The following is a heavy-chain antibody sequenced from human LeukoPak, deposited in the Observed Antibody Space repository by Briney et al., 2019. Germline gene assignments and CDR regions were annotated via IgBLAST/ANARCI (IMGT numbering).Heavy chain of an antibody. J-gene: IGHJ1*01. CDR1: GFTFSNAW. CDR3: TSLRGSSSQYFQY. CDR2: IKSKTDGGTT. V-gene: IGHV3-15*01. Sequence: GGSLRLSCAASGFTFSNAWMSWVRQAPGKGLEWAGRIKSKTDGGTTDYAAPVKGRFTISRDDSKDTLYLQMNSLRAEDTAVYYCTSLRGSSSQYFQYWGQGTLVTVSS. D-gene: IGHD6-13*01.